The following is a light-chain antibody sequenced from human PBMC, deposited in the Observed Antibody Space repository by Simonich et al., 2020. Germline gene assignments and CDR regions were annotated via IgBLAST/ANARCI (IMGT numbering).Light chain of an antibody. CDR1: SSNIGSNY. CDR3: AAWDDSLSGWV. CDR2: RNN. J-gene: IGLJ3*02. Sequence: QSVLTQPPSASGTPGQRVTISCSGSSSNIGSNYVYWYQQLPGTAPNLLIYRNNQRPSVVPDRFSGSKSGTSASLAISGLRSEDEADYYCAAWDDSLSGWVFGGGTKLTVL. V-gene: IGLV1-47*01.